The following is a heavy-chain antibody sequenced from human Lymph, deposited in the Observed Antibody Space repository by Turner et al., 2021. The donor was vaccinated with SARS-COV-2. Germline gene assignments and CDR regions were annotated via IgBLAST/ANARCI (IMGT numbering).Heavy chain of an antibody. CDR2: ISYGGSDK. V-gene: IGHV3-30*04. D-gene: IGHD3-22*01. CDR1: GFTFSSYA. J-gene: IGHJ4*02. Sequence: QVHLVESGGGVVQSGWSLRLSCSASGFTFSSYAMHWVRQAPGKELEWVAFISYGGSDKYYADSVKGRFTFSRDNSKNTLYLQMNSLRAEDTAVYYCARDRDSSGWVDYWGQGTLVTVSS. CDR3: ARDRDSSGWVDY.